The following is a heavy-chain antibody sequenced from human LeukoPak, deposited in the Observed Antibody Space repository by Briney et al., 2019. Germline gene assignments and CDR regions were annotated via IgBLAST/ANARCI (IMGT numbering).Heavy chain of an antibody. J-gene: IGHJ6*03. CDR1: GYSFTSYG. V-gene: IGHV1-18*01. CDR3: VRDHHYYGSGTYYNPRAYYYFYMDV. D-gene: IGHD3-10*01. CDR2: ISAYNGNT. Sequence: ASVKVSCKASGYSFTSYGISWVRQAPGQGLEWMGWISAYNGNTNYAQKLQGRVTMTTDTSTRTASMELRSLRSDDTAVYYCVRDHHYYGSGTYYNPRAYYYFYMDVWGKGTTV.